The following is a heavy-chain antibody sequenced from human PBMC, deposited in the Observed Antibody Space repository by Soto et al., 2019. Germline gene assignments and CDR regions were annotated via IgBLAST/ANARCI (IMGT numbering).Heavy chain of an antibody. CDR1: GDSVSSDGYY. CDR3: AGRYCTNGVCYTNYYYYIDV. D-gene: IGHD2-8*01. J-gene: IGHJ6*03. CDR2: IYYSGST. V-gene: IGHV4-31*02. Sequence: PSETLSLTCTVSGDSVSSDGYYWSWIRQHPGKGLEWIGDIYYSGSTSYHPSLKSRVTISVDTSENHLSLRLNSVTAADTAVYYCAGRYCTNGVCYTNYYYYIDVWGKGTTVTVSS.